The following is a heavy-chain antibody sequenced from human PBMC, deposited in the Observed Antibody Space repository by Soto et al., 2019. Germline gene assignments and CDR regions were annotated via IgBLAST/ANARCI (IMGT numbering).Heavy chain of an antibody. V-gene: IGHV3-30-3*01. J-gene: IGHJ3*02. D-gene: IGHD2-15*01. CDR3: AGEGSDDAFDI. CDR2: ISYDGSNK. Sequence: GGSLRLSCAASGFTFSSYAMHWVRQAPGKGLEWVAVISYDGSNKYYADSVKGRFTISRDNSKNTLYLQMNSLRAEDTAVYYCAGEGSDDAFDIWGQGTMVTVSS. CDR1: GFTFSSYA.